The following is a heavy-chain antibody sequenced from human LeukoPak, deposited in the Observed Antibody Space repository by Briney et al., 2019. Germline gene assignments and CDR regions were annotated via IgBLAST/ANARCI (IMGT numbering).Heavy chain of an antibody. CDR1: GFTFSSYA. CDR2: ISYDGGNK. CDR3: AREGSGWYLDY. V-gene: IGHV3-30*04. Sequence: GGSLRFSCAASGFTFSSYAMHWVRQAPGKGLEWVAVISYDGGNKYYADSVKGRFTISRDNSKNTLYLQMNSLRAEDTAVYYCAREGSGWYLDYWGQGTLVAVSS. D-gene: IGHD6-19*01. J-gene: IGHJ4*02.